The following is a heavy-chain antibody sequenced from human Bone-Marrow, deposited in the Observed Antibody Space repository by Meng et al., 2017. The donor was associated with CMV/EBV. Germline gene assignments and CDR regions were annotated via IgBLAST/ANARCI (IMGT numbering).Heavy chain of an antibody. Sequence: GGSLRLSCAASGFTFSSYGMNWVRQAPGKGLEWVGFIRSKAYGGTTEYAASVKGRFTISRDDSKSIAYLQMNSLKTEDTAVYYCTADPQFARYYYYYCMDDWGQGTMVTVSS. J-gene: IGHJ6*02. CDR1: GFTFSSYG. V-gene: IGHV3-49*04. CDR2: IRSKAYGGTT. D-gene: IGHD3-10*01. CDR3: TADPQFARYYYYYCMDD.